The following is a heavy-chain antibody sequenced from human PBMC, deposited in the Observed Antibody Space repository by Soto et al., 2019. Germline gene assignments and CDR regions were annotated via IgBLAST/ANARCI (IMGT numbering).Heavy chain of an antibody. CDR3: ARQVWTYYFAY. CDR2: IYSGGST. CDR1: GFTVSSNY. D-gene: IGHD5-18*01. J-gene: IGHJ4*02. Sequence: EVQLVETGGGLIQPGGSLRLSCAASGFTVSSNYMSWVRQAPGKGLEWVSVIYSGGSTYYADYVKGRFTISRDNSKNTLYLKMNSLRAEDTAVYYCARQVWTYYFAYWGQGTLVTVSS. V-gene: IGHV3-53*02.